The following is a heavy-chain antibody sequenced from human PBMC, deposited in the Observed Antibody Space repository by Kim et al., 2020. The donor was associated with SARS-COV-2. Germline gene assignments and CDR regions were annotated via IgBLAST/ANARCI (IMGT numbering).Heavy chain of an antibody. V-gene: IGHV1-8*01. CDR3: ARGHLKSIVVVIAPRPYYYYMDV. CDR1: GYTFTSYD. CDR2: MNPNSGNT. J-gene: IGHJ6*03. D-gene: IGHD2-21*01. Sequence: ASVKVSCKASGYTFTSYDINWVRQATGQGLEWMGWMNPNSGNTGYAQKFQGRVTMTRNTSISTAYMELSSLRSEDKAVYYCARGHLKSIVVVIAPRPYYYYMDVWGKETTVTVSS.